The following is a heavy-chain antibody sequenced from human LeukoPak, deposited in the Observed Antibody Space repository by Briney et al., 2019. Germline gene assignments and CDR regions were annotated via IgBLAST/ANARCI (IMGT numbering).Heavy chain of an antibody. CDR3: ARDLLTTLDY. V-gene: IGHV4-31*03. D-gene: IGHD2-15*01. CDR2: IYYSGST. CDR1: GGSISSGGYY. J-gene: IGHJ4*02. Sequence: SQTVSLTCTVSGGSISSGGYYWSWIRQHPGKGLEWIGYIYYSGSTYYNPSLESRVTISVDTSKNQFSLKLSSVTAADTAVYYCARDLLTTLDYWGQGNLVTVSS.